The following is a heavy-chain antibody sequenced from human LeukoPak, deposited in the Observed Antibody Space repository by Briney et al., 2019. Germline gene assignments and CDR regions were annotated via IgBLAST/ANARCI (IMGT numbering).Heavy chain of an antibody. CDR1: GFTLSTYG. CDR2: IRYDGSDK. D-gene: IGHD2-2*01. CDR3: ARATTMPDY. V-gene: IGHV3-30*02. Sequence: GGSLRLSCVASGFTLSTYGMHWVRQAPGKGLEWVAFIRYDGSDKFYGDSVKGRLTTSRDNSKNTLYLQMSRLRAEDTAMYYCARATTMPDYWGQGTLVTVSS. J-gene: IGHJ4*02.